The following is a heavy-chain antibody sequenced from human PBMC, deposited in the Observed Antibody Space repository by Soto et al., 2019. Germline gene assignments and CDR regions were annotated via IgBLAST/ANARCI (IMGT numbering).Heavy chain of an antibody. V-gene: IGHV4-39*01. CDR1: GGSITSDYYY. Sequence: PSETLSLTCSVSGGSITSDYYYWGWVRQPPGKGLEWIGSLYYNGSTYCNPSLKARLTISGDTSKNQFSLKMTSVTAADTAVYYCVRLLYVWGQGTLVTVSS. J-gene: IGHJ4*02. D-gene: IGHD2-8*01. CDR2: LYYNGST. CDR3: VRLLYV.